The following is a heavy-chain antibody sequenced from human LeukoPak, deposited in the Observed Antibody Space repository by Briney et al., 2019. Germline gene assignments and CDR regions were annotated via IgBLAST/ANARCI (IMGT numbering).Heavy chain of an antibody. CDR2: IYTSGST. CDR3: ARRSTYYCDNSGYYYDY. J-gene: IGHJ4*02. CDR1: GGSISSYY. V-gene: IGHV4-4*07. Sequence: SETLPLTCTVSGGSISSYYWSWIRRPAGKGLEWIGRIYTSGSTNYNPSLKSRVTMSVDTSKNQFSLKLSSVTAADTAVYYCARRSTYYCDNSGYYYDYWGQGTLVTVSS. D-gene: IGHD3-22*01.